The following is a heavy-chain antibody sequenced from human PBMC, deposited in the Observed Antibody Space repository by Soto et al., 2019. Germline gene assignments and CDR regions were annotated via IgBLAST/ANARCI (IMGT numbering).Heavy chain of an antibody. CDR3: ARLDIVVVVAATSYYYYYYGMDV. V-gene: IGHV5-51*01. CDR1: GYSFTSYW. Sequence: GESLKISCKGSGYSFTSYWIGWVRQMPGKGLEWMGIIYPGDSDTRYSPSFQGQVTISADKSISTAYLQWSSLKASDTAMYYCARLDIVVVVAATSYYYYYYGMDVWGQGTTVTVSS. J-gene: IGHJ6*02. D-gene: IGHD2-15*01. CDR2: IYPGDSDT.